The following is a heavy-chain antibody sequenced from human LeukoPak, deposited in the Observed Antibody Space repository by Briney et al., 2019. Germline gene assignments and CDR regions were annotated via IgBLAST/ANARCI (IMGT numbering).Heavy chain of an antibody. CDR1: GGTFSSYA. V-gene: IGHV1-69*05. CDR2: SIPIFGTA. CDR3: ASAIAVKNYYYYYMDV. Sequence: RASVKVSCKASGGTFSSYAISWVRQAPGQGLEWMGGSIPIFGTANYAQKFQGRVTITTYEATSTAYMELISLRSEDTAVYYCASAIAVKNYYYYYMDVWGKGTTVTVSS. J-gene: IGHJ6*03. D-gene: IGHD6-19*01.